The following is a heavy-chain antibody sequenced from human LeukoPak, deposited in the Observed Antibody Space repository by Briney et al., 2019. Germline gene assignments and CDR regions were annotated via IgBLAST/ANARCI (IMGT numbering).Heavy chain of an antibody. CDR1: GFTFSSYS. Sequence: GGSLRLSCAASGFTFSSYSMNWVRQAPGKGLEWVSSISSSSSYIYYADSVKGRFTISRDNAKNSLYLQMNSLRDEDTAVYYCARDDWGSDYYYYGMDVWGQGTTVTVSS. V-gene: IGHV3-21*01. CDR3: ARDDWGSDYYYYGMDV. D-gene: IGHD7-27*01. J-gene: IGHJ6*02. CDR2: ISSSSSYI.